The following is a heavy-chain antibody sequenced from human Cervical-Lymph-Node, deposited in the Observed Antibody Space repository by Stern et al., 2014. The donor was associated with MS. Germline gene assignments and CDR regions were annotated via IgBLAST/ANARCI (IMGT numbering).Heavy chain of an antibody. CDR3: ARHPYSGDFSYGGVFDY. V-gene: IGHV5-51*01. J-gene: IGHJ4*02. CDR1: GYSFTTHW. CDR2: VYPGDSYT. Sequence: VQLVESGAEVKKSGESLKISCKGSGYSFTTHWIAWVRQTPGKGLEWMGIVYPGDSYTTYSPSFQGQVTISADKSINTAYLHWSSLKASDTAMYYCARHPYSGDFSYGGVFDYWGQGTLVTVSS. D-gene: IGHD1-26*01.